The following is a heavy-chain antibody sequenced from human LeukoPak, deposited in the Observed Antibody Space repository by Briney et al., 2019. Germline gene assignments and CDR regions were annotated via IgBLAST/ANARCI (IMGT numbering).Heavy chain of an antibody. Sequence: SETLSLTCAVSGGSISSSNWWSWVRQPPGKGLEWIGETYHSGSTNYNPSLKSRVTISVDKSKNQFSLKLSSVTAADTAVYYCARFGIAAAGTSFDYWGQGTLVTVSS. V-gene: IGHV4-4*02. J-gene: IGHJ4*02. CDR3: ARFGIAAAGTSFDY. CDR2: TYHSGST. D-gene: IGHD6-13*01. CDR1: GGSISSSNW.